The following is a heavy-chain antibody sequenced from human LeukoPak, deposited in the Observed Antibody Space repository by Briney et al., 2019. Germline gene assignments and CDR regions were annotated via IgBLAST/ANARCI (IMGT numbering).Heavy chain of an antibody. D-gene: IGHD5-12*01. J-gene: IGHJ4*02. V-gene: IGHV4-30-4*08. Sequence: SETLSLTCTVSGGSISSGDYYWSWIRQPPGKGLEWIGYIYYSGSTYYNPSLKSRVTISVNTSKNQFSLKLSSVTAADTAVYYCARVFPINYFDYWGQGTLVTVSS. CDR1: GGSISSGDYY. CDR3: ARVFPINYFDY. CDR2: IYYSGST.